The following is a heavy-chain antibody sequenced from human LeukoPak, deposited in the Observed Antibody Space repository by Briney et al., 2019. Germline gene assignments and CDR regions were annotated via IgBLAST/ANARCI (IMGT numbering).Heavy chain of an antibody. D-gene: IGHD6-13*01. V-gene: IGHV1-8*01. CDR2: MNPNSGNT. Sequence: ASVKVSCKASGYTFTSYDINWVRQATGQGLEWMGWMNPNSGNTGYAQKFQGRVTMTRNTSISTAYMELSSLRSEDTAVYYCARGNTQKRYSSSWYLYYYYMDVWGKGTTVTISS. CDR1: GYTFTSYD. CDR3: ARGNTQKRYSSSWYLYYYYMDV. J-gene: IGHJ6*03.